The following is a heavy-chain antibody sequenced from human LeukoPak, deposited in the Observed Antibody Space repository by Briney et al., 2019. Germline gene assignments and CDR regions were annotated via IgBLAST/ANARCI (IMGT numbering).Heavy chain of an antibody. D-gene: IGHD3-22*01. CDR3: ARQGRYYDSSRI. CDR1: GYSFTSYW. J-gene: IGHJ3*02. CDR2: IYPGDSDT. Sequence: GESLKISCKGSGYSFTSYWIGWVRQMPGKSLEWMGIIYPGDSDTRYNPSFQSHGTISADKTISTAYQQWSSLKASDTAMYYCARQGRYYDSSRIWGQGTMVTVSS. V-gene: IGHV5-51*01.